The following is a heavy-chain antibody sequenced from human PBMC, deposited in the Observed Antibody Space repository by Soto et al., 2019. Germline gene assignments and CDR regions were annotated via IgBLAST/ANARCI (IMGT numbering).Heavy chain of an antibody. D-gene: IGHD6-19*01. CDR1: GFTFSSYW. Sequence: GGSLRLSCAASGFTFSSYWMHWVRQAPGKGLVWVSRINSDGSSTSYADSVKGRFTISRDNAKNTLYLQMNSLRAEDTAVYYCAKEGSSGWYSPHYFDSWAQGTLVTVSS. CDR2: INSDGSST. J-gene: IGHJ4*02. CDR3: AKEGSSGWYSPHYFDS. V-gene: IGHV3-74*01.